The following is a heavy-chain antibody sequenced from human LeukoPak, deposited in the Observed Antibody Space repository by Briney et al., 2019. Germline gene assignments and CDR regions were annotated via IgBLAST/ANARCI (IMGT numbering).Heavy chain of an antibody. D-gene: IGHD3-22*01. V-gene: IGHV4-59*08. Sequence: SETLSLTRTVSGGTISSYYWSWIRQPPGKGLEWIGYIYYSGSTNYNPSLKSRVTISVDTSKNQFSLKLSSVTAADTAVYYCARSGYFPDWYFDLWGRGTLVTVSS. CDR2: IYYSGST. CDR3: ARSGYFPDWYFDL. J-gene: IGHJ2*01. CDR1: GGTISSYY.